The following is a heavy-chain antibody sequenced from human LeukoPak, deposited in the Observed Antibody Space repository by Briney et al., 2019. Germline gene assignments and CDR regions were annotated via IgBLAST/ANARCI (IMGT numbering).Heavy chain of an antibody. D-gene: IGHD3-22*01. V-gene: IGHV3-21*01. CDR3: AREGGFHYDSSGDAFDI. Sequence: GGSLRVSCAASGFTFRRYTMTWVRQAPGRGLEWVSSISSNNAYIYYADSLSDRLTISRDNAKKSLYLQVDSLGADDTAVYYCAREGGFHYDSSGDAFDIWGQGTMVTVSS. CDR1: GFTFRRYT. J-gene: IGHJ3*02. CDR2: ISSNNAYI.